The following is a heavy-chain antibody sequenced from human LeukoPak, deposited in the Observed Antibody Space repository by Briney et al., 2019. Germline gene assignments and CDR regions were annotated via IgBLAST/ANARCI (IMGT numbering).Heavy chain of an antibody. Sequence: SETLSLTCSVSDGSITNYYWSWIRQPPGKGLEYIGYHHYTGTTNYNPSLKSRVTMSLDTSKNQFSLKLSSVTAADTAVYYCARYGYDILTGGGYFDYWGQGTLVTVSS. V-gene: IGHV4-59*01. CDR1: DGSITNYY. CDR2: HHYTGTT. D-gene: IGHD3-9*01. J-gene: IGHJ4*02. CDR3: ARYGYDILTGGGYFDY.